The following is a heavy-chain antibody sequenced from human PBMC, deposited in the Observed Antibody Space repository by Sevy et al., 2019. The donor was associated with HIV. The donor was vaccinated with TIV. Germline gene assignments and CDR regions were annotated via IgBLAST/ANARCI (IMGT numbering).Heavy chain of an antibody. D-gene: IGHD6-19*01. CDR3: ARGGGNGWYYFDY. CDR1: GGTFSSYG. V-gene: IGHV1-69*13. Sequence: ASVKVSCKASGGTFSSYGISWVRQAPGQGLEWMGGIIPILGTVNDAQKFQGRVTITAEESTKTAYMELGSLRSEDTAVYYCARGGGNGWYYFDYWGQETLVTVSS. J-gene: IGHJ4*02. CDR2: IIPILGTV.